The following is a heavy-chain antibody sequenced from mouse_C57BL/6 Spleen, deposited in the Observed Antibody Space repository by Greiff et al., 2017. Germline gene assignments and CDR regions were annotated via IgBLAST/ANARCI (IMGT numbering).Heavy chain of an antibody. Sequence: SGPVLVKPGASVKMSCKASGYTFTDYYMNWVKQSHGKSLEWIGVINPYNGGTSYNQKFKGKATLTVDKSSSTAYMELNSLTSEDSAVYYCARSPYYYGSSHLDYWGQGTTLTVSS. CDR2: INPYNGGT. J-gene: IGHJ2*01. CDR1: GYTFTDYY. V-gene: IGHV1-19*01. CDR3: ARSPYYYGSSHLDY. D-gene: IGHD1-1*01.